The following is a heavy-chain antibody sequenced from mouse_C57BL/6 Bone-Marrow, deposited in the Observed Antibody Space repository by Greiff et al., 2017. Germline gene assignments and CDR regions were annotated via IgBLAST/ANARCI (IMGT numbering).Heavy chain of an antibody. V-gene: IGHV10-1*01. CDR3: VRDDYSLPFDC. CDR2: IRSKSNNYAT. CDR1: GFSFNTYA. Sequence: EVQRVESGGGLVQPKGSLKLSCAASGFSFNTYAMNWVRQAPGKGLEWVARIRSKSNNYATYYADSVKDRFTISRDDSESMLYLQMNNLKTEDTAMYYCVRDDYSLPFDCWGQGTTLTVSS. D-gene: IGHD2-4*01. J-gene: IGHJ2*01.